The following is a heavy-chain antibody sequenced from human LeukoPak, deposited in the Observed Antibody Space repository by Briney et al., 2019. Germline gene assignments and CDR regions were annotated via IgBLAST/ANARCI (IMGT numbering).Heavy chain of an antibody. J-gene: IGHJ5*02. Sequence: GGSLRLSCAASGFTFSSYWMSWVRQAPGKGLEWVANVKQDGSEKKHVDSVKGRFTISRDNAKNSLYLQMDSLRAEDTAVYYCARYHYGDHPFDPWGQGTLVTVSS. V-gene: IGHV3-7*01. CDR1: GFTFSSYW. D-gene: IGHD4-17*01. CDR2: VKQDGSEK. CDR3: ARYHYGDHPFDP.